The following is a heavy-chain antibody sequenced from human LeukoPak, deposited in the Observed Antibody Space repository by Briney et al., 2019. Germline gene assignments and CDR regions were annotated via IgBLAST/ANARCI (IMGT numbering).Heavy chain of an antibody. CDR2: IKKDGREK. CDR3: AGGLGELLGY. D-gene: IGHD1-26*01. J-gene: IGHJ4*02. V-gene: IGHV3-7*01. CDR1: GFTFISAW. Sequence: GGCLRLACSASGFTFISAWVSSVRQAPGRGLESVSNIKKDGREKSYVGSVKRRFTNYRDNAKNSLYLKMNSLRAEDRAVYYCAGGLGELLGYWGQGTLVTVS.